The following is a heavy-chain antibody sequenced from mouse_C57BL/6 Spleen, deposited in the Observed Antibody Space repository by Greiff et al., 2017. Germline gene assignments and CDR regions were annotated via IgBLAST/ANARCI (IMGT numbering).Heavy chain of an antibody. CDR3: ARRDGYSGAMDY. CDR2: ISNGGGST. Sequence: EVMLVESGGGLVQPGGSLKLSCAASGFTFSDYYMYWVRQTPEKRLEWVAYISNGGGSTYYPDTVKGRFTISIDNAKNTLYLQMSRLKSEDTAMYYCARRDGYSGAMDYWGQGTSVTVSS. D-gene: IGHD2-3*01. J-gene: IGHJ4*01. V-gene: IGHV5-12*01. CDR1: GFTFSDYY.